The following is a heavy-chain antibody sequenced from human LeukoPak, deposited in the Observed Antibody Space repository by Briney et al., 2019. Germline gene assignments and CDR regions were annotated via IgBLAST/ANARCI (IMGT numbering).Heavy chain of an antibody. Sequence: GGSLRLSCAASGFTFSGYGVHWVRQAPGKGLEWLAVISYDGRNTYYTDSVKGRFTISRDNSKNTVFLQMNSLRAEDTAVYHCAKYRIPTAITPDSWGQGTLVTVSS. J-gene: IGHJ5*01. CDR1: GFTFSGYG. CDR3: AKYRIPTAITPDS. D-gene: IGHD2-2*02. V-gene: IGHV3-30*18. CDR2: ISYDGRNT.